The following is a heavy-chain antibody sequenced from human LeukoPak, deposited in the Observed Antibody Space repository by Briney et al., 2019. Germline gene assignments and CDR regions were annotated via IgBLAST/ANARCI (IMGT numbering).Heavy chain of an antibody. V-gene: IGHV3-23*01. Sequence: SGESLRLSCAASAFTFGNYAMNWVRQAPGKGLEWVSGLSGSGASTYYADSVKGRFTISRDNSKNTLYLQMNRLRAEDTAVYYCAKGSDRSGSYYLDYWGQGTLVTVSS. CDR2: LSGSGAST. D-gene: IGHD3-10*01. J-gene: IGHJ4*02. CDR1: AFTFGNYA. CDR3: AKGSDRSGSYYLDY.